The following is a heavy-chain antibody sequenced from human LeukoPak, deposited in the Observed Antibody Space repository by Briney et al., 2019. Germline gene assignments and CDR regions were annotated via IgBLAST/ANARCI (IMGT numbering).Heavy chain of an antibody. D-gene: IGHD3-16*01. J-gene: IGHJ5*02. Sequence: PSETLSLTCTASGYSISSTSYYWAWIRQPPGKGLEWIGSIYYSGSTWYNPSLNSRVTISIDTSKSQFSLKLGSVTAADTAVYYCARRWGNIASQADPWGQGTLVTVSS. CDR3: ARRWGNIASQADP. CDR1: GYSISSTSYY. CDR2: IYYSGST. V-gene: IGHV4-39*01.